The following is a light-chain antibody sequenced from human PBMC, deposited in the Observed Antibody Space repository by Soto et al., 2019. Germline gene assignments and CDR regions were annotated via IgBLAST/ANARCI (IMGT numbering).Light chain of an antibody. CDR2: DAS. CDR3: QQRSNWPT. V-gene: IGKV3-11*01. Sequence: EIVLTQSPATLSLSPGERATLSCRASQSVSSYLAWYQQKPGQAPRLLIYDASNRATGIPARFSGSGSGTDFTLTISSLEPEDCAVYYCQQRSNWPTFGGGTKVEIK. CDR1: QSVSSY. J-gene: IGKJ4*01.